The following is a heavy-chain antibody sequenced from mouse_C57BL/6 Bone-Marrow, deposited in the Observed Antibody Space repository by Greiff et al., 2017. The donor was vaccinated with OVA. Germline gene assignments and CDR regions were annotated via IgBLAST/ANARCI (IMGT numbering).Heavy chain of an antibody. Sequence: QVHVKQSGAELARPGASVKLSCKASGYTFTSYGISWVKQRTGQGLEWIGEIYPRSGNTYYNEKFKGKATLTADKSSSTAYMELRILTSEDSAVYFCARLYDYALYYFDYWGQGTTLTVSS. J-gene: IGHJ2*01. D-gene: IGHD1-1*01. CDR3: ARLYDYALYYFDY. V-gene: IGHV1-81*01. CDR2: IYPRSGNT. CDR1: GYTFTSYG.